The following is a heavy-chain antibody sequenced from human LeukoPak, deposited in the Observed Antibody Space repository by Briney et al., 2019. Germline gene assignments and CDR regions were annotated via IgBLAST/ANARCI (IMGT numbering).Heavy chain of an antibody. Sequence: SETLSLTCTVSGGSISSSSYYWGWIRQPPGKGLEWIGSIYYSGSTYYNPSLKSRVTISVDTSKNQFSLKLSSVTAADTAVYYCARAPSLRFLEWLSYPYYFDYWGQGTLVTVSS. CDR2: IYYSGST. CDR1: GGSISSSSYY. J-gene: IGHJ4*02. CDR3: ARAPSLRFLEWLSYPYYFDY. V-gene: IGHV4-39*01. D-gene: IGHD3-3*01.